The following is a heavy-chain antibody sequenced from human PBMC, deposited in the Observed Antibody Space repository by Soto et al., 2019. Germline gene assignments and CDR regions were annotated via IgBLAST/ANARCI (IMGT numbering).Heavy chain of an antibody. J-gene: IGHJ6*02. CDR2: ISAYNGNT. CDR1: GYTFTSYG. Sequence: ASEKVSCKVSGYTFTSYGISGVRQAPGPGLEWMVSISAYNGNTNYAQKLQGRVTMTTDTSTSTAYMELRSPRSDDTAVYYCARVNLVVVPAAILSYFYGMDVWGQGTTVTVS. CDR3: ARVNLVVVPAAILSYFYGMDV. V-gene: IGHV1-18*01. D-gene: IGHD2-2*02.